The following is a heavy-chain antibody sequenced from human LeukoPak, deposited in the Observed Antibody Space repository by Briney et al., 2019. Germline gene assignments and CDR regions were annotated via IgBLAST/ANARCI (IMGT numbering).Heavy chain of an antibody. CDR2: FTSGRSYL. CDR3: ARSDNGAFDY. CDR1: GFLFSAYT. D-gene: IGHD1-26*01. Sequence: PGGSLRLSCATSGFLFSAYTMNWVRQAPGRGLEWVSTFTSGRSYLYYADSMRGRFTILRDNAKNSLYLQLTNLRVEDTAVYYCARSDNGAFDYWGQGTLVTVSS. J-gene: IGHJ4*02. V-gene: IGHV3-21*01.